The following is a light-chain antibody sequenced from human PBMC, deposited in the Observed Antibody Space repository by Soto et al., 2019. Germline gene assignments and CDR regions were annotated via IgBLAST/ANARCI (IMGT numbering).Light chain of an antibody. CDR3: CSFAGNKNRGV. Sequence: QSALTQPPCASGSPGQSVTISCTGSSSDVGGYNYVSWYQHHPGKAPKLLIYEVTERPSGVPDRFSGSKSGNTAFLTVSGLQAEDEPDYYCCSFAGNKNRGVFGSGTKLTVL. J-gene: IGLJ1*01. V-gene: IGLV2-8*01. CDR2: EVT. CDR1: SSDVGGYNY.